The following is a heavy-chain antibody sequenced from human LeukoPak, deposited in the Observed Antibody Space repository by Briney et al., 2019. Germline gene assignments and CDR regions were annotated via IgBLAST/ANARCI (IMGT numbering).Heavy chain of an antibody. V-gene: IGHV1-69*05. CDR1: GGTFSSYA. D-gene: IGHD6-19*01. J-gene: IGHJ4*02. Sequence: SVKVSCKASGGTFSSYAISWVRQAPGQGLELMGGIIPIFGTANYAQKFQGRVTITTDKSTSTAYMELSSLRSEDTAVYYCARGSSGWYTYYFDYWGQGTLVTVSS. CDR3: ARGSSGWYTYYFDY. CDR2: IIPIFGTA.